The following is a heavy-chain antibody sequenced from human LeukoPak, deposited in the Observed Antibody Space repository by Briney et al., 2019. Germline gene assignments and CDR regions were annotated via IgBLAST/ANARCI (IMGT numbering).Heavy chain of an antibody. Sequence: GGSLRLSCAASGFTFSSYWMHWVRQAPGKGLVWVSRINSDGSSTSYADSVKGRFTISRDNAKNTLYLQMNSLRAEDTAVYYCAKDHTLRAGDRDAFDVWGQGTMVTVSS. V-gene: IGHV3-74*01. D-gene: IGHD2-21*01. J-gene: IGHJ3*01. CDR1: GFTFSSYW. CDR3: AKDHTLRAGDRDAFDV. CDR2: INSDGSST.